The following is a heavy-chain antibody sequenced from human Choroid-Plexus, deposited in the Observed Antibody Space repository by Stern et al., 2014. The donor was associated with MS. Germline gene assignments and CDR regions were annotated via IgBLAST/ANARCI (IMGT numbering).Heavy chain of an antibody. CDR3: AKDRQYLTYFFDH. V-gene: IGHV3-30*18. CDR1: GFPFGSCA. Sequence: VQLVESGGGVVQPGRPLRLSCVASGFPFGSCAMHWVRQAPGKGLEWVGGVSHDGSYKYYADSVKGRFTISRDNSQNTLYMQMSSLRPEDTAVYYCAKDRQYLTYFFDHWGQGSLVTVSS. D-gene: IGHD2/OR15-2a*01. CDR2: VSHDGSYK. J-gene: IGHJ5*02.